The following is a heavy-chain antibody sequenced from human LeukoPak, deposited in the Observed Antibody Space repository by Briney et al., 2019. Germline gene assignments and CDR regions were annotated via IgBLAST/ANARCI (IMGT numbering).Heavy chain of an antibody. J-gene: IGHJ3*02. V-gene: IGHV3-72*01. Sequence: GGSLRLSCAASGFTFSDQYMDWVRPAPGKGLEWVARTRNKANSYTTEYDASVKGRFTISRDVSKNSLYQQMNSLKTEDTAGYYCTRSSDSSGYRAFDIWGQGTMVTVSS. CDR3: TRSSDSSGYRAFDI. CDR1: GFTFSDQY. CDR2: TRNKANSYTT. D-gene: IGHD3-22*01.